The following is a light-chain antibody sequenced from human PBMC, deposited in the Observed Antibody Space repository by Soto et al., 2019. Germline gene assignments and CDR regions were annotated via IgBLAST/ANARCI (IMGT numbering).Light chain of an antibody. J-gene: IGKJ4*01. CDR1: RSIDTY. Sequence: DIVMTQSPAILSASPGERVTLSCRASRSIDTYLAWFQHKPGQAPKLLIFGASTRAAGVPPRFSGGGSGTEFTLTISSLRSEYFAIYFCQQYDAWPPGTFGGGTAVEI. CDR3: QQYDAWPPGT. CDR2: GAS. V-gene: IGKV3-15*01.